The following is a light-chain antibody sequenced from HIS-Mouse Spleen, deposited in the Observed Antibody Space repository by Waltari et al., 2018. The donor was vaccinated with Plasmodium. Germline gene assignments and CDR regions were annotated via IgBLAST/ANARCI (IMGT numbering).Light chain of an antibody. CDR2: GSS. Sequence: IVMTQPPANLSVSPGERATLSCRASQSVSSNLAWYQQKPGQAPRLLIYGSSTRATGIPARFSGSGSGTEFTLTISSLQSEDFAVYYCQQYNNWSFTFGPGTKVDIK. CDR3: QQYNNWSFT. CDR1: QSVSSN. V-gene: IGKV3-15*01. J-gene: IGKJ3*01.